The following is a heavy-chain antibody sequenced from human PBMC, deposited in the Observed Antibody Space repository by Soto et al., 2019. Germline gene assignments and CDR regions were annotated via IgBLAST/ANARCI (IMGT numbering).Heavy chain of an antibody. CDR3: ARGLSYFDWVGVGAFDI. CDR1: EYSFTSYG. V-gene: IGHV1-8*01. J-gene: IGHJ3*02. D-gene: IGHD3-9*01. CDR2: MNPNSGNT. Sequence: QVQLGQSGAEVKKPGASVKVSCKSSEYSFTSYGINWVREATGQGIEWMGWMNPNSGNTGYAQKFQGRVTMTRNTSISTAYMELSSLRSEDTAVYYCARGLSYFDWVGVGAFDIWGQGTMVTVSS.